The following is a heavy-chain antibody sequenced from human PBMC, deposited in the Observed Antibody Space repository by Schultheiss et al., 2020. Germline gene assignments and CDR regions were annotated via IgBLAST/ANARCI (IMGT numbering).Heavy chain of an antibody. CDR3: AREYRSLNCGGDCYSADS. D-gene: IGHD2-21*02. Sequence: GGSLRLSCAASGFTFSSYSMNWVRQAPGKGLEWVSSISSSSSYIYYADSVKGRFTISRDNAKNSLYLQMNSLRDEDTAICYCAREYRSLNCGGDCYSADSWGQGTLVTVSS. J-gene: IGHJ5*01. CDR2: ISSSSSYI. V-gene: IGHV3-21*01. CDR1: GFTFSSYS.